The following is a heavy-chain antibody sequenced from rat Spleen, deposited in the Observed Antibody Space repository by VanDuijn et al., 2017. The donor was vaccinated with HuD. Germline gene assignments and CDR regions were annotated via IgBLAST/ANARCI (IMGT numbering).Heavy chain of an antibody. J-gene: IGHJ2*01. V-gene: IGHV5-31*01. Sequence: EVQLVESGGGLVQPGRSLKRPCVASGFTFNNYWMTWIRQAPGKGLEWVASITNFAGRTHYPDSVKGRFTISRDIAKSTLFLQMNSLKSEDTATYFCSRPLSSTGDLFYWGQGVLVTVSS. CDR1: GFTFNNYW. CDR2: ITNFAGRT. CDR3: SRPLSSTGDLFY. D-gene: IGHD3-7*01.